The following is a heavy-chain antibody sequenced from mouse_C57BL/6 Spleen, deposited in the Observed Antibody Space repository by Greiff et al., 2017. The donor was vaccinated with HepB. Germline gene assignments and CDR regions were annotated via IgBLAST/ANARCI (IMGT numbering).Heavy chain of an antibody. D-gene: IGHD1-1*01. V-gene: IGHV1-52*01. J-gene: IGHJ2*01. CDR3: ARSITTVVATGGYY. Sequence: QVQLQQPGAELVRPGSSVKLSCKASGYTFTSYWMHWVKQRPIQGLEWIGNIDPSDSETHYNQKFKDKATLTVDKSSSTAYMQLSSLTSEDSAVYYGARSITTVVATGGYYWGQGTTLTVSS. CDR1: GYTFTSYW. CDR2: IDPSDSET.